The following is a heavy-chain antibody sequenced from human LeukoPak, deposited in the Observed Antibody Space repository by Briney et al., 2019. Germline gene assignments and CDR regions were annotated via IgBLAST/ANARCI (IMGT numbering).Heavy chain of an antibody. J-gene: IGHJ3*02. V-gene: IGHV3-30*02. CDR1: GFSFSSYG. D-gene: IGHD4-17*01. Sequence: GGSLRLSCAASGFSFSSYGMHWDRQAPGKVLEWVAFIRYDGNNEYYADSVKGRFTISRDNSKNTLYLQMSSLRAEDTAVYYCVKPMTTVTTGSSAFDIWGQGTMVTVSS. CDR2: IRYDGNNE. CDR3: VKPMTTVTTGSSAFDI.